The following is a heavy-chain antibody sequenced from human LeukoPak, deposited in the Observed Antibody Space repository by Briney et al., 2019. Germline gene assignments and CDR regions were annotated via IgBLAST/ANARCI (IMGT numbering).Heavy chain of an antibody. CDR2: VHYNGNI. CDR3: ARLRHDRSGYYWFGP. CDR1: GDSIRTNSYY. J-gene: IGHJ5*02. D-gene: IGHD3-22*01. Sequence: SETLSLTCTVSGDSIRTNSYYWGWIRQPPGKGLEWIASVHYNGNIYYNPSFRSRVTMSVDTSNNQFSLSLTSVTAADTAVYFCARLRHDRSGYYWFGPWGRGTLVTVSS. V-gene: IGHV4-39*01.